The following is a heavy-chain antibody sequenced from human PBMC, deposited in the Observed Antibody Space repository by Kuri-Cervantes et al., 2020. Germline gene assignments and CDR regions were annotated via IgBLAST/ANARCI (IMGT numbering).Heavy chain of an antibody. CDR2: INHSGST. CDR3: ARVTVTTIASFDY. Sequence: SQTLSLTCAVYGGSCSGYYWSWIRQPPGKGLEWIGGINHSGSTYYNPSLKSRVTISVDTSKNQFSLKLSSVTAADTAVYYCARVTVTTIASFDYWGQGTLVTVSS. J-gene: IGHJ4*02. V-gene: IGHV4-34*01. CDR1: GGSCSGYY. D-gene: IGHD4-17*01.